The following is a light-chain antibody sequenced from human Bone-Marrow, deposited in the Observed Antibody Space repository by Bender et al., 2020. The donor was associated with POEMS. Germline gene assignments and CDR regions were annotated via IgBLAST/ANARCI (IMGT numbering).Light chain of an antibody. Sequence: SYDLTQPPSVSVGPGQTAIITCSGHQLGDRYTSWYQQRPGQSPILLIYQDSKRPSGVPDRFPASDTGNTATLTISGTQTVDEADYYCQAWDSSSGVFGGGTKLTVL. J-gene: IGLJ2*01. V-gene: IGLV3-1*01. CDR1: QLGDRY. CDR3: QAWDSSSGV. CDR2: QDS.